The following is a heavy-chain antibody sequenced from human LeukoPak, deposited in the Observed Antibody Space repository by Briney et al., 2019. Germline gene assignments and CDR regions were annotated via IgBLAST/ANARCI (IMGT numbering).Heavy chain of an antibody. J-gene: IGHJ4*02. V-gene: IGHV4-34*01. CDR3: ARHGIEGNTYYYDSSGDNFDY. D-gene: IGHD3-22*01. CDR2: INHSGST. CDR1: GGSFSGYY. Sequence: SETLSLTCAVYGGSFSGYYWSWIRQPPGKGLEWIGEINHSGSTNYNPSLKSRVTISVDTSKNQFSLKLSSVTAADTAVYYCARHGIEGNTYYYDSSGDNFDYWGQGTLVTVSS.